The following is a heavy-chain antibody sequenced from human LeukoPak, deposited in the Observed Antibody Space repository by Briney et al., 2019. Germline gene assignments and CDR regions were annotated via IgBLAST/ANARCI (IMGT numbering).Heavy chain of an antibody. J-gene: IGHJ5*02. D-gene: IGHD2-2*01. Sequence: PSGTLSLTCAVSGGSISSNDWGSWVRQAPGKGLEWLGQVYHTGSIIYNPSLKSRVSISVDKSKNQFSLNLTSVTPADTAGYYCARDPVPGIGIPFDPWGQGTLVTGPS. V-gene: IGHV4-4*02. CDR3: ARDPVPGIGIPFDP. CDR2: VYHTGSI. CDR1: GGSISSNDW.